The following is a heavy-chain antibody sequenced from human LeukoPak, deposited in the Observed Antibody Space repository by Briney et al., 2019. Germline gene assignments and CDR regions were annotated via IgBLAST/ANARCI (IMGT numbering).Heavy chain of an antibody. D-gene: IGHD3-16*01. J-gene: IGHJ5*02. V-gene: IGHV3-23*01. Sequence: PGGSLRLYCAASGFTCSSYVMSWGRQAAGNGLEWVSVISGSGGSTYYADSVKGRFTISRDNSKNTLYLQMNSLRAEDTAVYYCAKDGIRADYLNWFDPWGQGTLVTVSS. CDR1: GFTCSSYV. CDR3: AKDGIRADYLNWFDP. CDR2: ISGSGGST.